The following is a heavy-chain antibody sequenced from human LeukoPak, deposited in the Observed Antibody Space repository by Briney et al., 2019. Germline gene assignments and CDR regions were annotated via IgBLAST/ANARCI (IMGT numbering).Heavy chain of an antibody. Sequence: SGTLSLTCTVSGGSISSYYWSWIRQPPGKGLEWIGYIYYSGSTNYNPSLKSRVTISVDTSKNQFSLKLSSVTAADTAVYYCARVYYDFWSGYSLPDWFDPWGQGTLVTVSS. J-gene: IGHJ5*02. CDR3: ARVYYDFWSGYSLPDWFDP. CDR1: GGSISSYY. CDR2: IYYSGST. V-gene: IGHV4-59*01. D-gene: IGHD3-3*01.